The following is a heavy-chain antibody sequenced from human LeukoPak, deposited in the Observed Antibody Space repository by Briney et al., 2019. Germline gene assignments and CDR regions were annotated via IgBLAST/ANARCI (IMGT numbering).Heavy chain of an antibody. CDR2: MNPNSANT. CDR3: ARRGTIFGRGGWFDP. J-gene: IGHJ5*02. Sequence: GAPVKVSCKASGYTFTSYDINRVRQATGQGLEWMGWMNPNSANTGYAQKFQGRVTITRNTSINTAYMELSSLRSDDTAVYYCARRGTIFGRGGWFDPWGQGTLVTVSS. CDR1: GYTFTSYD. D-gene: IGHD3-3*01. V-gene: IGHV1-8*01.